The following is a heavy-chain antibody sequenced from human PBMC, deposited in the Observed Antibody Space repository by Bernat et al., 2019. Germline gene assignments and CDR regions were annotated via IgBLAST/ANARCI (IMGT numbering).Heavy chain of an antibody. Sequence: EVQLVESGGGLVKSGGSLRLSCAASGFTFSSYSMNWVRQAPGKGLEWVSSISSSSSYIYYADSVKGRFTSSRDNAKNSLYLQMNSLRAEDTAVYYCARVWLQLGIGAFDIWGQGKMVTVSS. CDR3: ARVWLQLGIGAFDI. CDR2: ISSSSSYI. J-gene: IGHJ3*02. CDR1: GFTFSSYS. V-gene: IGHV3-21*01. D-gene: IGHD5-24*01.